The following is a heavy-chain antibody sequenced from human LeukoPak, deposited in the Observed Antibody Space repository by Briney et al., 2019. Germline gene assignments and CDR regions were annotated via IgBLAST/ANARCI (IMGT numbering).Heavy chain of an antibody. CDR3: ARGQTARD. CDR2: IYSGGNA. J-gene: IGHJ4*02. CDR1: GFSVSNNY. D-gene: IGHD6-6*01. Sequence: GGSLRLSCAASGFSVSNNYLSWVRRAPGKGLEWVSVIYSGGNAYYADYVKGRFTMSRDNSKNTVYLQMESLRPEDTSIYYCARGQTARDWGQGAQVTASS. V-gene: IGHV3-66*02.